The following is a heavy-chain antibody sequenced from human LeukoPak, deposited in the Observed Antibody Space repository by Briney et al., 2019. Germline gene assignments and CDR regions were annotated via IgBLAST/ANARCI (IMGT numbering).Heavy chain of an antibody. CDR2: ISYDGSNK. CDR1: GVTFSSYA. CDR3: AGDYSFPY. V-gene: IGHV3-30-3*01. Sequence: GGSLRLSCAVSGVTFSSYAMHWVRQAPGKGLEWVAVISYDGSNKYYADSVKGRFTISRDNSKNTLYLQMNSLRAEDTAVYYCAGDYSFPYWGQGTLVTVSS. D-gene: IGHD4-11*01. J-gene: IGHJ4*02.